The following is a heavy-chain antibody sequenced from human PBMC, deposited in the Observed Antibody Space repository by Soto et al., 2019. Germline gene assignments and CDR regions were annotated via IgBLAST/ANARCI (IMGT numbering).Heavy chain of an antibody. Sequence: QVQLVESGGGVVQPGRSLRLSCAASGFSFSNCGMHWVRQAPGKGLEWVAAISSDGSDKYYSESVKGRFTISRDNSKNTLFLEMNSLRVEDTAVYYCVKGSEVARQELGDWGEGTLVTVSS. CDR3: VKGSEVARQELGD. CDR1: GFSFSNCG. CDR2: ISSDGSDK. D-gene: IGHD2-15*01. V-gene: IGHV3-30*18. J-gene: IGHJ4*02.